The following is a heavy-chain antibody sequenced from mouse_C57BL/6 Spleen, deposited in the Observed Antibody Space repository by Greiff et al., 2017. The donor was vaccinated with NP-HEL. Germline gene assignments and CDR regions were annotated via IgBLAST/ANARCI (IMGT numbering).Heavy chain of an antibody. V-gene: IGHV1-82*01. D-gene: IGHD1-1*01. CDR1: GYAFSSSW. CDR2: IYPGDGDT. J-gene: IGHJ2*01. CDR3: ARDGSPWYFDD. Sequence: QVQLQQSGPELVKPGASVKISCKASGYAFSSSWMNWVKQRPGKGLEWIGRIYPGDGDTNYNGKFKGKATLTADKSSSTAYMQLSSLTSEDSAVYFCARDGSPWYFDDWGQGTTLTVSS.